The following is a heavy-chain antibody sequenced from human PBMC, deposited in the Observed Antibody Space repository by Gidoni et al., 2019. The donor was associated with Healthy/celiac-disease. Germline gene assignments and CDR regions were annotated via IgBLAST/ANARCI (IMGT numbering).Heavy chain of an antibody. CDR1: GGSISRGGYY. V-gene: IGHV4-31*01. D-gene: IGHD2-15*01. CDR3: ARGGIYCSGGSCYQYYFDY. Sequence: QAQLQESGPGLVKPSQTLSLTCTVSGGSISRGGYYWSWIRQHPGKGLEWIGYIYYSGSTYYNPSLKSLVTISVDTSKNQFSLKLSSVTAADTAVYYCARGGIYCSGGSCYQYYFDYWGQGTLVTVSS. CDR2: IYYSGST. J-gene: IGHJ4*02.